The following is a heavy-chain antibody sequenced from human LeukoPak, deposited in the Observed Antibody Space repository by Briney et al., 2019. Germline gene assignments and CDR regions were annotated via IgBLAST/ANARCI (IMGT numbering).Heavy chain of an antibody. CDR1: GGSFSGYY. CDR2: INHSGST. D-gene: IGHD3-9*01. Sequence: SETLSLTCAVYGGSFSGYYWSWIRQPPGKGLERIGEINHSGSTNYNPSLKSRVTISVDTSKNQFSLKLSSVTAADTAVYYCARGPSSRYYDILTGYYSVYYFDYWGQGTLVTVSS. V-gene: IGHV4-34*01. CDR3: ARGPSSRYYDILTGYYSVYYFDY. J-gene: IGHJ4*02.